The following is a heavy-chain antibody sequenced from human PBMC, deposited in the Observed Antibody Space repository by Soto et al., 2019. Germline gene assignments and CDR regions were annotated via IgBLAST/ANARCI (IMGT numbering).Heavy chain of an antibody. CDR1: GGTFSSYA. J-gene: IGHJ4*02. CDR2: IIPIFGTA. Sequence: SVKVSCKASGGTFSSYAISWVRQAPGQGLEWMGGIIPIFGTANYAQKFQGRVTITADESTSTAYMELSSLRPEDTAVYYCASSYCSSASCYTGDYWGQGTLVTVSS. V-gene: IGHV1-69*13. CDR3: ASSYCSSASCYTGDY. D-gene: IGHD2-2*02.